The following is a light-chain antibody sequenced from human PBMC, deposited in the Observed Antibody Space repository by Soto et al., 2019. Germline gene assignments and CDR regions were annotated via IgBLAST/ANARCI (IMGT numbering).Light chain of an antibody. CDR1: TSNIGKYY. V-gene: IGLV1-51*01. CDR3: ATWDGGLTPQGV. J-gene: IGLJ1*01. CDR2: DNN. Sequence: QSALSQPPSVSAAPGQRVTISCSGCTSNIGKYYVSWYQQVPGTAPRLLIYDNNQRPSGIPDRFSGSKSGTSATLAITGLQTGDEADYYCATWDGGLTPQGVFGTGTKVTVL.